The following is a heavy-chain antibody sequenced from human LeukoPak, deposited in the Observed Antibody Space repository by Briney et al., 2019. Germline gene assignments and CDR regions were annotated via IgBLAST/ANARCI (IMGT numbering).Heavy chain of an antibody. CDR1: GASINSGSYY. D-gene: IGHD2-2*02. Sequence: SETLSPTCSVSGASINSGSYYWNWIRQSAGKGLEWIGHIYTTGSTNCNPSLKSRVTISLDTSKNQFSLKLNSVTAADTAVYYCARCTSTSCYNFDYWGQGTLATVSS. V-gene: IGHV4-61*09. CDR2: IYTTGST. CDR3: ARCTSTSCYNFDY. J-gene: IGHJ4*02.